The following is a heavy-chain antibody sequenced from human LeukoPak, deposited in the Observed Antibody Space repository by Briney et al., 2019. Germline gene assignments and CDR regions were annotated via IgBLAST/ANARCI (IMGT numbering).Heavy chain of an antibody. CDR3: AGEVLTYGSGSTYFDY. J-gene: IGHJ4*02. CDR2: IIPIFGTA. CDR1: GGTFSSYA. V-gene: IGHV1-69*01. Sequence: SVKVSCKASGGTFSSYAISWVRQAPGQGLEWMGGIIPIFGTANYAQKFQGRVTITADESTSTAYMELSSLRSEDTAVYYCAGEVLTYGSGSTYFDYWGQGTLVTVSS. D-gene: IGHD3-10*01.